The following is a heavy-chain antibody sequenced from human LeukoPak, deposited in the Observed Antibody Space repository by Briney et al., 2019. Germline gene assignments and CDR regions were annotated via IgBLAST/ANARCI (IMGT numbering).Heavy chain of an antibody. Sequence: AEALKISCNASGYISTNYWICWVRQIAGKGLWLIGIIDPGDSDNKYSPSFQVQVTISADKFIRNAYLQWSSLKASDTAMYYCARRPRGQDWFDPWGQGTLVTVSS. CDR2: IDPGDSDN. V-gene: IGHV5-51*01. D-gene: IGHD3-10*01. CDR3: ARRPRGQDWFDP. CDR1: GYISTNYW. J-gene: IGHJ5*02.